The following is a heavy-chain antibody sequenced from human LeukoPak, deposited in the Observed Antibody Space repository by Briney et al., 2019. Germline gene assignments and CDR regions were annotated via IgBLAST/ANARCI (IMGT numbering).Heavy chain of an antibody. D-gene: IGHD2/OR15-2a*01. V-gene: IGHV3-23*01. J-gene: IGHJ5*02. Sequence: GGSLRLSCAASGFSFNDYAMSWVRQAPGKGLEWVSVISGSGGGTSYADSVKGRFTISRDNSKNTLYLQMNSLGAEDTALYYCAKDRLSSPTAPRFDPWGQGTQVTVSS. CDR1: GFSFNDYA. CDR2: ISGSGGGT. CDR3: AKDRLSSPTAPRFDP.